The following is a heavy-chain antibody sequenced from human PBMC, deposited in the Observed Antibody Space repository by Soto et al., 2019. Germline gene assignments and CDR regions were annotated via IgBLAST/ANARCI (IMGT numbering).Heavy chain of an antibody. CDR3: ARGYYYDSSGSYYFDY. D-gene: IGHD3-22*01. CDR1: GFTFSSYS. V-gene: IGHV3-21*01. J-gene: IGHJ4*02. Sequence: EVQLVESGGXXVKPGGSPRLXCAASGFTFSSYSMNWXRXAPGKGLEWVSSISSSSSYIYYADSVKGRFTISRDNAKNSLYLQMNSLRAEDTAVYYCARGYYYDSSGSYYFDYWGQGTLVTVSS. CDR2: ISSSSSYI.